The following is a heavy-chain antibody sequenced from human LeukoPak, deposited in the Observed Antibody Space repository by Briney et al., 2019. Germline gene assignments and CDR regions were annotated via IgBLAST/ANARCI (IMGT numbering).Heavy chain of an antibody. CDR3: PRDTRAPDHPPNWFDP. D-gene: IGHD1-14*01. Sequence: ASVKVSCKASGYTFTSYGISWVRQAPGQGLEWMGWISAYNGTTNYAQKLQGRVTMTTDTSTSTAYMELRSLRSDDTAVYYCPRDTRAPDHPPNWFDPWGQGTLVTVSS. CDR2: ISAYNGTT. J-gene: IGHJ5*02. CDR1: GYTFTSYG. V-gene: IGHV1-18*01.